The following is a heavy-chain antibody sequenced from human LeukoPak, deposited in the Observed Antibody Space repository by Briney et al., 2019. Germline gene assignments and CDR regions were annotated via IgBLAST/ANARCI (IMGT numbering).Heavy chain of an antibody. V-gene: IGHV3-20*04. CDR3: AKEGDGYSSGWYTH. J-gene: IGHJ4*02. CDR2: VNWNAGRT. Sequence: GGSLRLSCAASGFTFDDYGMSWVRQAPGKGLEWVSSVNWNAGRTGYADSVKGRFTISRDNSKNTLYLQMNSLRAEDTAVYYCAKEGDGYSSGWYTHWGQGTLVTVSS. D-gene: IGHD6-19*01. CDR1: GFTFDDYG.